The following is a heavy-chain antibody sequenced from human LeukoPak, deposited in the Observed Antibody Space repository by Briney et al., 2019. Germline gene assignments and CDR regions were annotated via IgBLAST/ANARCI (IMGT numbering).Heavy chain of an antibody. J-gene: IGHJ4*02. CDR2: ISGSGGST. Sequence: GGSLRLSCAASGFTFSSYAMSWVRQAPGKGLEWVSAISGSGGSTYYADSVKGRFTISRDNSKNTLYLQMNSLRAEDTAVYYCAKAPCAHNDSGDYALLCWWGQGTLVTVSS. D-gene: IGHD4-17*01. CDR1: GFTFSSYA. CDR3: AKAPCAHNDSGDYALLCW. V-gene: IGHV3-23*01.